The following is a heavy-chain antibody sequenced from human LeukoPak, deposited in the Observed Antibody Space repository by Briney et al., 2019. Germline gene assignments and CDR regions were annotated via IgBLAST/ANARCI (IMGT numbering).Heavy chain of an antibody. CDR2: INPNSGGT. Sequence: ASVKVSCKASGYTFTGYYMHWVRQAPGQGLEWMGWINPNSGGTNYAQKFQGGVTMTRDTSISTAYMELSRLRSDDTAVYYCARVVDQTLPYYFDYWGQGTLVTVSS. D-gene: IGHD2-15*01. CDR1: GYTFTGYY. CDR3: ARVVDQTLPYYFDY. J-gene: IGHJ4*02. V-gene: IGHV1-2*02.